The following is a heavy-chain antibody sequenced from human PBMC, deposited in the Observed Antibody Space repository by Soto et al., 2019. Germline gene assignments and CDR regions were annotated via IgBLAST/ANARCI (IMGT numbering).Heavy chain of an antibody. D-gene: IGHD2-15*01. V-gene: IGHV1-3*01. CDR1: GYTLTSYA. J-gene: IGHJ4*02. CDR2: INAGNGNT. CDR3: ARGYCSGGSCYFPQTFDY. Sequence: ASVKVSCKASGYTLTSYAMHWVRQAPGQRLEWMGWINAGNGNTKYSQKFQGRVTITRDTSASTAYMELSSPRSEDTAVYYCARGYCSGGSCYFPQTFDYWGQGTLVTVSS.